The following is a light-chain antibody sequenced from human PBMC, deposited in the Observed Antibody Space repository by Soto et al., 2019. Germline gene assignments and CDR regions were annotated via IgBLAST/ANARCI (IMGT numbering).Light chain of an antibody. CDR1: QSVSSN. Sequence: EIVMTQSPATLSVSPGERATLSCRASQSVSSNLAWYQQNPGQAPRLLIYGASTRATGIPARFSGSGSGTEFTITISSLQSEDFAVYYCQQYNNWPLEFTFGQGTKLEIK. CDR3: QQYNNWPLEFT. CDR2: GAS. V-gene: IGKV3-15*01. J-gene: IGKJ2*01.